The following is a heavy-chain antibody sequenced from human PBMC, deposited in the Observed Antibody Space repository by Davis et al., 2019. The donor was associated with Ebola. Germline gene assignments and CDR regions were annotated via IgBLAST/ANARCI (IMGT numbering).Heavy chain of an antibody. CDR1: GFTFINAW. V-gene: IGHV3-15*05. Sequence: GESLKISCATSGFTFINAWMTWVRQAPAKGLEWVGHIRSKSNGGTTVYAAPVTGRFSISRDDSENTVYLQMDSLRIEDTAMYYCTATTLSGNYVDYWGQGTVVTVSS. D-gene: IGHD1-1*01. CDR2: IRSKSNGGTT. J-gene: IGHJ4*02. CDR3: TATTLSGNYVDY.